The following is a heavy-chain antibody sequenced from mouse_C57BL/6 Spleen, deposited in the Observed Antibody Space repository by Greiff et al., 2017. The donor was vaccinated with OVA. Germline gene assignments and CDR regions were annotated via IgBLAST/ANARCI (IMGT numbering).Heavy chain of an antibody. D-gene: IGHD2-1*01. CDR3: ARGYYGNYVYAMDY. J-gene: IGHJ4*01. CDR2: INPNNGGT. V-gene: IGHV1-22*01. CDR1: GYTFTDYN. Sequence: EVMLVESGPELVKPGASVKMSCKASGYTFTDYNMHWVKQSHGKSLEWIGYINPNNGGTSYNQKFKGKATLTVNKSSSTAYMELRSLTSEDSAVYYYARGYYGNYVYAMDYWGQGTSVTVSS.